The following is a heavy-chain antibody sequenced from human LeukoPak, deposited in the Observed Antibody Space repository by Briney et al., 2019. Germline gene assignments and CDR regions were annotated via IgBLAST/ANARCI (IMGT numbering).Heavy chain of an antibody. V-gene: IGHV1-2*02. CDR2: INPNSGGT. J-gene: IGHJ4*02. D-gene: IGHD3-22*01. Sequence: GASVKVSCKASGYTFTGYYMHWVRQAPGQGLEWMGWINPNSGGTYYAQKFQGRVTITRNTSISTAYMELSSLRSEDTAVYYCAREDYYDSGSNDYWGQGTLVTVSS. CDR1: GYTFTGYY. CDR3: AREDYYDSGSNDY.